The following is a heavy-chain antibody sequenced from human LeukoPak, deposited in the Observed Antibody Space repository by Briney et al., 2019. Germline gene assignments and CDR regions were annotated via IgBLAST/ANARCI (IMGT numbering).Heavy chain of an antibody. CDR3: ARDPTRGDLSVY. D-gene: IGHD5-12*01. Sequence: ASVKVSCKASGYRFTGYYIHWLRQVPGQGLEWMGWINPETGDPYYGQKFLGRVTMTRDTSISTAYMELSRLTSDGMAVYYCARDPTRGDLSVYWGQGSLVTVSS. V-gene: IGHV1-2*02. CDR1: GYRFTGYY. J-gene: IGHJ4*02. CDR2: INPETGDP.